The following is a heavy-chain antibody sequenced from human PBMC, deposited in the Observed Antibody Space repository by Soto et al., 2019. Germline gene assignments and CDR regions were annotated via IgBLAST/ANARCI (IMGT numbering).Heavy chain of an antibody. CDR3: IRFDY. Sequence: SETLSLTCTVSGGSISSYYWSWIRQPPGKGLEWIGYIYYSGSTISKDTSKSQVVLTMTNMDPVDTATYYCARILTGDYVRNIRFDYWGQGTLVTVSS. J-gene: IGHJ4*02. D-gene: IGHD4-17*01. CDR1: GGSISSYY. CDR2: IYYSGST. V-gene: IGHV4-59*01.